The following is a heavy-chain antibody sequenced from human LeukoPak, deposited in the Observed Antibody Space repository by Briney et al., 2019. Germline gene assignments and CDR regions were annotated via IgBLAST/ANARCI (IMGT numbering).Heavy chain of an antibody. J-gene: IGHJ4*02. D-gene: IGHD3-9*01. Sequence: ASVKVSCTVSGYTLTELSMHWVRQAPGKGLEWMGGFDPEDGETIYAQKFQGRVTMTEDTSTATAYMELSSLRSEDTAVYYCATAYYDIWTGYYDYWGQGTLVTVSS. V-gene: IGHV1-24*01. CDR3: ATAYYDIWTGYYDY. CDR1: GYTLTELS. CDR2: FDPEDGET.